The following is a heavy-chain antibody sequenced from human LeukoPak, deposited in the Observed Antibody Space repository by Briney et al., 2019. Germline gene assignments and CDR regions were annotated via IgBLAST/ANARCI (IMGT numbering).Heavy chain of an antibody. J-gene: IGHJ3*01. CDR1: GYTFSNQW. CDR3: ARTGYHYGSGSHYAFDL. V-gene: IGHV5-51*01. D-gene: IGHD3-10*01. Sequence: GESLEIPCEASGYTFSNQWIGWVRQMPGKGLGWMGIFYPGDSDTRYSTSFQGQVTISVDKSVTTNYLQWHSLKASNTAMYYCARTGYHYGSGSHYAFDLWGQGTMVTVSS. CDR2: FYPGDSDT.